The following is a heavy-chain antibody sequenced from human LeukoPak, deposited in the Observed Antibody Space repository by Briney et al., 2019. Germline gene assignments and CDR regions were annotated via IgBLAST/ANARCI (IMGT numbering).Heavy chain of an antibody. Sequence: SETLSLTCTVSGGSISSSSYYWGWIRQPPGKGLEWIGSIYYSGSTYYNPSLKSRVTISVDTSKNQFSLKLSSVTAADTAVYYCARVRRYSNYGVGYYYYYYMDVWGKGTTVTVSS. CDR1: GGSISSSSYY. D-gene: IGHD4-11*01. CDR2: IYYSGST. CDR3: ARVRRYSNYGVGYYYYYYMDV. J-gene: IGHJ6*03. V-gene: IGHV4-39*07.